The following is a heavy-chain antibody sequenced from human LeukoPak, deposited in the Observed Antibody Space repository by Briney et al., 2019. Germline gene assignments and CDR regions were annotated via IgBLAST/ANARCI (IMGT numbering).Heavy chain of an antibody. D-gene: IGHD3-3*01. J-gene: IGHJ3*02. CDR2: IYYSGST. Sequence: SETLSLTCTVSGGSISSSSYYWGWIRQPPGKGLEWIGSIYYSGSTYYNPSLKSRVTISVDTSKNQFSLKLSPVTAADTAVYYCASGGYDFWSGYFPHDAFDIWGQGTMVTVSS. CDR1: GGSISSSSYY. CDR3: ASGGYDFWSGYFPHDAFDI. V-gene: IGHV4-39*01.